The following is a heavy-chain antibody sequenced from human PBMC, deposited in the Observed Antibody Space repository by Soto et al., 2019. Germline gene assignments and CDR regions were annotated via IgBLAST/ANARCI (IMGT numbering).Heavy chain of an antibody. D-gene: IGHD2-2*01. J-gene: IGHJ2*01. V-gene: IGHV1-69*08. CDR3: ARDRCSSTSCARGNWYFDL. CDR1: GRLFISYS. CDR2: IIPTIGLA. Sequence: QVQLVQSGAEVKKPGSPVKVSCKASGRLFISYSISWVRQAPGQGLEWMGRIIPTIGLANYAQKFQGRVTITADKSTSTAFMDLSSLGPEDTATYYCARDRCSSTSCARGNWYFDLWGRGTLVTVSS.